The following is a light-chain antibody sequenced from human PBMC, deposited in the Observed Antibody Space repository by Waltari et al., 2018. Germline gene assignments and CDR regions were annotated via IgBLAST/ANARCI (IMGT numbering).Light chain of an antibody. CDR3: QAWDSSTSLV. CDR1: KLGDKY. Sequence: SYELTQPPSVSVSPGQTASITCYGDKLGDKYACWYQQKPGQSPVLVIYQDSKRPSGIPERFSGSNSGNTATLTISGTQAMDEADYYCQAWDSSTSLVFGGGTKLTVL. V-gene: IGLV3-1*01. CDR2: QDS. J-gene: IGLJ2*01.